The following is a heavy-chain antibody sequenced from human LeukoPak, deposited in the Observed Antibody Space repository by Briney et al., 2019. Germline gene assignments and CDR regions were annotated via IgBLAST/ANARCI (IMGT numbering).Heavy chain of an antibody. CDR2: ISGCGGST. J-gene: IGHJ4*02. D-gene: IGHD1-26*01. V-gene: IGHV3-23*01. CDR1: GFTFSNYA. CDR3: AKDYSGSYYYFDY. Sequence: PGGSLRLSCAASGFTFSNYAMTWVRQAPGKGLEWVSVISGCGGSTYYADSVKGRFSISRDNSKNTLYLQMNSLRAEDTAVYYCAKDYSGSYYYFDYWGQGTLVTVSS.